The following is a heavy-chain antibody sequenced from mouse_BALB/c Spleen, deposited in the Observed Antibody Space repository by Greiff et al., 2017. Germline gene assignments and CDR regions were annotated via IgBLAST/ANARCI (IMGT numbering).Heavy chain of an antibody. CDR2: IDPSDSET. CDR3: ARYDYDGDAMDY. D-gene: IGHD2-4*01. Sequence: QVQLQQSGPQLVRPGASVKISCKASGYSFTSYWMHWVKQRPGQGLEWIGMIDPSDSETRLNQKFKDKATLTVDNSSSTAYTQLSSPTSEDSAVYYCARYDYDGDAMDYWGQGTSVTVSS. V-gene: IGHV1S126*01. CDR1: GYSFTSYW. J-gene: IGHJ4*01.